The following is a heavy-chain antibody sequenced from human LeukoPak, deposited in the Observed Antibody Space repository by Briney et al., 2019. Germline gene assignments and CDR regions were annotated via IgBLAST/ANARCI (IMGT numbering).Heavy chain of an antibody. CDR2: ISSSGSTI. CDR1: GFTFSSYE. D-gene: IGHD4-17*01. V-gene: IGHV3-48*03. J-gene: IGHJ4*02. CDR3: AKGRGLSYDYGVDY. Sequence: GGSLRLSCAASGFTFSSYEMNWVRQAPGKGLEWVSYISSSGSTIYYADSVKGRFTFSRDNAKNSLYLQMNSLRAEDMALYYCAKGRGLSYDYGVDYWGQGTLVTVSS.